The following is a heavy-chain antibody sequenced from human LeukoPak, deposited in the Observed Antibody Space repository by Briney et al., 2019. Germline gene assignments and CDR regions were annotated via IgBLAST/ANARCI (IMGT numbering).Heavy chain of an antibody. J-gene: IGHJ4*02. CDR1: GFMFHDYA. V-gene: IGHV3-43*02. CDR2: ISGDGGST. Sequence: GGSLGLSCAGPGFMFHDYAIHWVRQAPGKGLEWVSLISGDGGSTFYADSVKGRFTISGDNSKNSLYLQMNSLRSDDTALYYCARESESSGWYDYWGQGTLVTVSS. D-gene: IGHD6-19*01. CDR3: ARESESSGWYDY.